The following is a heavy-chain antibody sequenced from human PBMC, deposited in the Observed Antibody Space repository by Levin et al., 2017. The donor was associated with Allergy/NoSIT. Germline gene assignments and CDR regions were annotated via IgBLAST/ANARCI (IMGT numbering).Heavy chain of an antibody. CDR2: ISYDGTNE. V-gene: IGHV3-30*18. Sequence: SCAASGFTFRNYGMHWVRQAPGKGLEWVATISYDGTNEYYADSVKGRFTISRDNSNNTLFLQLNSLRDEDTAVYYCANQRWELHLGYYFDYWGQGTLVTVSS. CDR1: GFTFRNYG. J-gene: IGHJ4*02. CDR3: ANQRWELHLGYYFDY. D-gene: IGHD4-23*01.